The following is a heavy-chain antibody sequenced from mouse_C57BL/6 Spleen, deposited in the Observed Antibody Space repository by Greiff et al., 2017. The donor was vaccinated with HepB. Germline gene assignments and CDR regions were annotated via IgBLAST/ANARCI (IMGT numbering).Heavy chain of an antibody. Sequence: EVKLMESVAELVRPGASVKLSCTASGFTFKNNYMHWVKQRPEQGLEWIGRINPANGNTNYDPKFQGKATITADKSSNTAYLQLSSLTSEDTAIYYCAGSAFIYAYFDYWGQGTTLTVSS. CDR2: INPANGNT. V-gene: IGHV14-3*01. CDR3: AGSAFIYAYFDY. J-gene: IGHJ2*01. D-gene: IGHD1-2*01. CDR1: GFTFKNNY.